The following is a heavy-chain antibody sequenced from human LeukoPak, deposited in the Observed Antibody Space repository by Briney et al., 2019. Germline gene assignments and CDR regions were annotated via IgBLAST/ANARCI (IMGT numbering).Heavy chain of an antibody. D-gene: IGHD1-26*01. CDR2: IRHSGST. CDR1: GYSISSGYY. CDR3: ASQYSGSSQTFDI. Sequence: SETLSLTCAVSGYSISSGYYWGWIRQPPGKGLEWIGSIRHSGSTYYNPSLKSRVTISVDTSKNQFSLKLSSVTAADTAVYYCASQYSGSSQTFDIWGQGTMVTVSS. J-gene: IGHJ3*02. V-gene: IGHV4-38-2*01.